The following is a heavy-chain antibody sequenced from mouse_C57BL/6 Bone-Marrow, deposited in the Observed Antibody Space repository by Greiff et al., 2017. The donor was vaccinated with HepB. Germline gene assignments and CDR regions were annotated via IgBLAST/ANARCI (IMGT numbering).Heavy chain of an antibody. CDR1: GFSFNTYA. J-gene: IGHJ4*01. CDR3: VSPILPYAMDY. D-gene: IGHD1-1*01. V-gene: IGHV10-1*01. CDR2: IRSKSNNYAT. Sequence: EVKLMESGGGLVQPKGSLKLSCAASGFSFNTYAMNWVRQAPGKGLEWVARIRSKSNNYATYYADSVKDRFTISRDDSESMLYLQMNNLKTEDTAMYYCVSPILPYAMDYWGQGTSVTVSS.